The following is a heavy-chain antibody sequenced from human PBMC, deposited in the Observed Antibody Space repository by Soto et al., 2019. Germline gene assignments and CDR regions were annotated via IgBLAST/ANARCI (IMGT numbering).Heavy chain of an antibody. CDR1: GFTFSNAW. CDR2: IKSKTDGGTT. J-gene: IGHJ4*02. Sequence: EVQLVESGGGLVKPGGSLRLSCAASGFTFSNAWMSWVRQAPGKGLEWVGRIKSKTDGGTTDYAAPVKGRFTISRDDSKNTLYLQMNSLKTEGTAVYYCAGGAYGLLFGYWGQGTLVTVSS. V-gene: IGHV3-15*01. CDR3: AGGAYGLLFGY. D-gene: IGHD2-15*01.